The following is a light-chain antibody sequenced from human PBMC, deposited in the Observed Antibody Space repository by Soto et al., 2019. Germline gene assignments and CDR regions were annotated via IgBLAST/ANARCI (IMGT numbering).Light chain of an antibody. CDR1: SSDVGGYNY. Sequence: QSALTQPRSVSGSPGQSVTISCTGTSSDVGGYNYVSWYQHHPGKAPKLMIYDVTKRPSGVPDRFSGSKSGNTASLTISGLQAEFEADYYCCSYAGSSWVFGGGTKRTVL. CDR2: DVT. V-gene: IGLV2-11*01. J-gene: IGLJ3*02. CDR3: CSYAGSSWV.